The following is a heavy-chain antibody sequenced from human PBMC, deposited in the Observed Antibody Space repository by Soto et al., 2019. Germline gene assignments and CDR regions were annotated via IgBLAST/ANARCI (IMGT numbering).Heavy chain of an antibody. V-gene: IGHV4-34*01. CDR1: GGSFSGYY. CDR2: INHSGST. J-gene: IGHJ4*02. CDR3: AREVASSGWYRY. Sequence: SETLSLTCAVYGGSFSGYYWSWIRQPPGKGLEWIGEINHSGSTNYNPSLKSRVTISVDTSKNQFSLKLSSVTAADTAVYYCAREVASSGWYRYWGQGTLVTVSS. D-gene: IGHD6-19*01.